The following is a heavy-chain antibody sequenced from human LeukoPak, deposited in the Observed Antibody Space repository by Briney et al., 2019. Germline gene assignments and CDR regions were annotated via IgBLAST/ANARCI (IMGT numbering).Heavy chain of an antibody. D-gene: IGHD6-19*01. V-gene: IGHV4-61*10. Sequence: PSETLSLTCTVSGDSISSGDYYWSWIRQPAGKGLEWIGYIYYSGSTNYNPSLKSRVTISVDTSKNQFSLKLSSVTAADTAVYYCARGNWEVAGSSTYYYYYMDVWGKGTTVTISS. CDR1: GDSISSGDYY. CDR2: IYYSGST. J-gene: IGHJ6*03. CDR3: ARGNWEVAGSSTYYYYYMDV.